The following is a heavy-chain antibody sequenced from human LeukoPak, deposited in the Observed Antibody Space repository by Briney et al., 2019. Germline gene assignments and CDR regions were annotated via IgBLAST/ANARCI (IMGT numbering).Heavy chain of an antibody. Sequence: GGSLRLSCAASGFTFSDYYMNWVRQAPGKGLEWISYIGGDGIAFYADSVKGRFTASKDDARKSMYLQMNSLRVEDTAVYYCAKDRANWAIDDWGQGTQVTVSS. D-gene: IGHD3-16*01. CDR3: AKDRANWAIDD. J-gene: IGHJ4*02. CDR1: GFTFSDYY. V-gene: IGHV3-69-1*01. CDR2: IGGDGIA.